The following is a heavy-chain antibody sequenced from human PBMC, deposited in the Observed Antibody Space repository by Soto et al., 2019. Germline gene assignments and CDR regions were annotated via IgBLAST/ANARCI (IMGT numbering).Heavy chain of an antibody. CDR3: ASPYCSGSSCFDY. V-gene: IGHV1-69*05. D-gene: IGHD2-15*01. CDR1: GGTFSSYA. Sequence: QVQLVQSGAEVKKPGSSVKVSCKASGGTFSSYAISWVRQAPGQGLEWMGGIIPIFGTANYAQKFQGRVTNTPDGXTSTAYMELSSLRSEDTAVYYCASPYCSGSSCFDYWGQGTLVTVSS. CDR2: IIPIFGTA. J-gene: IGHJ4*02.